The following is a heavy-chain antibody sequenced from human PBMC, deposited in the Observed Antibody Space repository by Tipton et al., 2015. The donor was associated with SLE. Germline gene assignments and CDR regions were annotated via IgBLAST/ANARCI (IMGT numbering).Heavy chain of an antibody. D-gene: IGHD2-15*01. V-gene: IGHV4-39*07. CDR3: ARGPWVEIKLPQAPVGDGVDV. J-gene: IGHJ6*02. CDR1: GDYITSDIYY. Sequence: TLSLTCFVSGDYITSDIYYWGWIRQPPGRGLEWIGSVYDSGTTYYNPSLKSRVTISVDTSKNQFSLKLSSVTAADTAVYYCARGPWVEIKLPQAPVGDGVDVWGQGTTVTVSS. CDR2: VYDSGTT.